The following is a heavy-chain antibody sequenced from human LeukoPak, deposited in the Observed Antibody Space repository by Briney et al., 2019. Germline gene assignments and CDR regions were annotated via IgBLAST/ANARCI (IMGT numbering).Heavy chain of an antibody. CDR2: IYYSGST. D-gene: IGHD2-21*02. J-gene: IGHJ4*02. CDR1: GGSISSSSYY. V-gene: IGHV4-39*07. Sequence: SETLSLTCTVSGGSISSSSYYWGWIRQPPGKGLEWIGSIYYSGSTYYNPSLKSRVTISVDTSKNQFSLKLSSVTAADTAVYYCAKGGRWIVVVTAMHPDFDYWGQGTLVTVSS. CDR3: AKGGRWIVVVTAMHPDFDY.